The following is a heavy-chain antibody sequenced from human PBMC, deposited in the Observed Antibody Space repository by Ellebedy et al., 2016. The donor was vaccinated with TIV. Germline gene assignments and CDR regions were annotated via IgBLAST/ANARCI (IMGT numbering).Heavy chain of an antibody. CDR1: GASISSYY. CDR2: IYYSGST. CDR3: ASESNSGYFDY. V-gene: IGHV4-59*08. D-gene: IGHD4-11*01. Sequence: MPGGSLRLSCTVSGASISSYYWSWIRQPPGKGLEWIRYIYYSGSTNYNPSLKSRVTISVDTSKTQFSLKLSSVTAADTAVYYCASESNSGYFDYWGQGILVTVSS. J-gene: IGHJ4*02.